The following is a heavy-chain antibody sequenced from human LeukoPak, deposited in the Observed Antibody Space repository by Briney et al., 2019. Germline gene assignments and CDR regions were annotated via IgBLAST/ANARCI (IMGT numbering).Heavy chain of an antibody. Sequence: LSGGSLRLSCAASGFTFSSYYMAWFRQAPGKGLEWVANIKQDGSEKYYVDSVKGRFTISRDNAKNSLFLQMTSLRAEDTAVYYCARLYSSYAFDIWGQGTMVTVSS. CDR3: ARLYSSYAFDI. D-gene: IGHD2-21*01. V-gene: IGHV3-7*02. CDR1: GFTFSSYY. J-gene: IGHJ3*02. CDR2: IKQDGSEK.